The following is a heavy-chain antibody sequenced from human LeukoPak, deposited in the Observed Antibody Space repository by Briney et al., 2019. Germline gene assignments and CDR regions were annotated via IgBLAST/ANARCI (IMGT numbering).Heavy chain of an antibody. CDR2: INPNSGGT. CDR3: ARNGDTAMVFYYMDV. CDR1: GYTFTGYY. Sequence: GASVKVSCKASGYTFTGYYMHWVRQAPGQGLEWRGGINPNSGGTNYAQKVQGRVTMTRETSISTAHMELSRLRSDDTAVYYCARNGDTAMVFYYMDVWGKGTTVTVSS. V-gene: IGHV1-2*02. D-gene: IGHD5-18*01. J-gene: IGHJ6*03.